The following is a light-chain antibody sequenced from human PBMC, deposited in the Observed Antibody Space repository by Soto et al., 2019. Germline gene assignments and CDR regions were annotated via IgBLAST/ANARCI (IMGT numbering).Light chain of an antibody. CDR1: QSVSFSY. Sequence: EIVLTQSPGPLSLSPGERATLSCRASQSVSFSYLAWYQQKPGQAPRLHIYGASSRATGIPDRFSDSGSGTDFTLTISGPDAEDFAVSYCQQYGSSHSFDQATKVEIK. CDR2: GAS. CDR3: QQYGSSHS. J-gene: IGKJ1*01. V-gene: IGKV3-20*01.